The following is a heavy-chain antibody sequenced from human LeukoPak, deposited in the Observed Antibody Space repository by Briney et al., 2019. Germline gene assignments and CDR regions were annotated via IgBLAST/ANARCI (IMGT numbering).Heavy chain of an antibody. V-gene: IGHV3-30*18. J-gene: IGHJ4*02. Sequence: EMSLRLSCAASGFTFSSYGMHWVRQAPGKGLEWVAVISYNGSNKYYADSVKGRFTISRDNSKNTLYLQMNSLRAEDTAVYYCAKDPSTAGRLFGYFDFWGQGTLVTVSS. CDR3: AKDPSTAGRLFGYFDF. CDR1: GFTFSSYG. CDR2: ISYNGSNK. D-gene: IGHD6-13*01.